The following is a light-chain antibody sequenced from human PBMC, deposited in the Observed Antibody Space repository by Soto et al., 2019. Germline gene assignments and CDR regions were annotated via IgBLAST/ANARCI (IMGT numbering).Light chain of an antibody. CDR1: QSVSSSY. CDR3: KQYGSSPLT. CDR2: GAS. V-gene: IGKV3-20*01. Sequence: EFVLTPSPGTLSLSPGDRATLSCRASQSVSSSYLAWYQQKPGQAPRLLIYGASSRATGIPDRFSGSGSGTDFTLTISRLEPEEFAVYYCKQYGSSPLTVGGGTKVAIK. J-gene: IGKJ4*01.